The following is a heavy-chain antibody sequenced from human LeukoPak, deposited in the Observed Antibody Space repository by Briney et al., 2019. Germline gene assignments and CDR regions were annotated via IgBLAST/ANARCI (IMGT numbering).Heavy chain of an antibody. V-gene: IGHV3-33*01. CDR1: GFTFSSYG. CDR3: ARDAYCGGDCYSDY. CDR2: IWYDGSNK. Sequence: PGGSLRLSCAASGFTFSSYGMHWVRQAPGKGLEWVAVIWYDGSNKYYADSVKGRFTISRDNAKNSLYLQMNSLRAEDTAVYYCARDAYCGGDCYSDYWGQGTLVTVSS. J-gene: IGHJ4*02. D-gene: IGHD2-21*02.